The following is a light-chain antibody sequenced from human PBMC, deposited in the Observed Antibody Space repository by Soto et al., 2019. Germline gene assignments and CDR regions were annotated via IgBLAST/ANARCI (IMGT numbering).Light chain of an antibody. CDR3: QQRSNWPPRIT. CDR2: HAS. CDR1: QSISSW. J-gene: IGKJ5*01. V-gene: IGKV1-5*01. Sequence: DIHMTQAPSTLCASVGDTVPSTCRASQSISSWVAWYQQKPGKAPRLLIDHASSLESGVPSRISGSGSGTEFTLIISSLQPEDFAVYYCQQRSNWPPRITFGQGTRLEIK.